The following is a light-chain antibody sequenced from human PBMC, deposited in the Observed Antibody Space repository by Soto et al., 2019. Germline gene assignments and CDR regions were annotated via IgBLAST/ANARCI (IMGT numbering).Light chain of an antibody. CDR1: ASNIGANYD. Sequence: QSVLTQPHSVSGAPGQRVTISCTGGASNIGANYDVHWYQQLPGTAPKLLIYGTSNRPSGVPDRFSGSKSGTSASLAITGLQAEDEAHYFCQSYDFTLGAFWVFGGGTKVTVL. CDR2: GTS. V-gene: IGLV1-40*01. CDR3: QSYDFTLGAFWV. J-gene: IGLJ3*02.